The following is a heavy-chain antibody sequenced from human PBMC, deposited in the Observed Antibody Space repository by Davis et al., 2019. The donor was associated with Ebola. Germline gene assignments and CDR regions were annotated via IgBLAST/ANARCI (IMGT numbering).Heavy chain of an antibody. J-gene: IGHJ4*02. D-gene: IGHD3/OR15-3a*01. Sequence: PGGSLRLSCAASGFTSSDFYMSWTRQAPGKGLEWISYISTRSRYTNYTDSVKGRFIISRDDAKSTVYLQMNSLRDEDTAIYYGTTDPEDWLAFDYWGQGTLVTVSS. V-gene: IGHV3-11*06. CDR1: GFTSSDFY. CDR3: TTDPEDWLAFDY. CDR2: ISTRSRYT.